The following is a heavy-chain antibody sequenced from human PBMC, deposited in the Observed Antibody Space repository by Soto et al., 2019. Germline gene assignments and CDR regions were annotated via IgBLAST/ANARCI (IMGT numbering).Heavy chain of an antibody. CDR2: MSKDGSEK. Sequence: QVQLVESGGGVVQPGGSLRLSCAGAGFTFSNYALHWVRQAPGKGPEWVAVMSKDGSEKFYADSVKGRLTISRDNSQNTLYMQMNSLRPEDTAVYYCARDGGAGNAPLDYWGQGALVTVSS. V-gene: IGHV3-30-3*01. CDR3: ARDGGAGNAPLDY. D-gene: IGHD3-16*01. J-gene: IGHJ4*02. CDR1: GFTFSNYA.